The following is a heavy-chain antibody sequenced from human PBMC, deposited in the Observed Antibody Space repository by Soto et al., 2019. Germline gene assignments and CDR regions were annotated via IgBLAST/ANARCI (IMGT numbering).Heavy chain of an antibody. J-gene: IGHJ4*02. D-gene: IGHD3-3*01. CDR2: IDWDDDK. CDR1: GFSLSTSGMC. V-gene: IGHV2-70*01. Sequence: SGPALVKPRQTLALTCTVSGFSLSTSGMCVSWIRQPPGKALEWLALIDWDDDKYYSTSLKTRLTISKDTSKNQVVLTMTNMDPVDTATYYCARATYYDFWSGYPTSYYFDYWGQGTLVTVSS. CDR3: ARATYYDFWSGYPTSYYFDY.